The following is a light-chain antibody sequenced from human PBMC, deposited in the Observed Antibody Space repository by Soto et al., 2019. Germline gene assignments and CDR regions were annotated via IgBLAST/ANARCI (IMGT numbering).Light chain of an antibody. CDR1: QGIGNY. Sequence: DIQMTQSPSSLSASVGVRVTITCRASQGIGNYLAWYQQKPGKVPKLLIYAASTLQSGVPSRFSGSGSGTDFTLTISSLQPEDVATYYCQNYDSALWTFGQGTKVEIK. V-gene: IGKV1-27*01. CDR3: QNYDSALWT. J-gene: IGKJ1*01. CDR2: AAS.